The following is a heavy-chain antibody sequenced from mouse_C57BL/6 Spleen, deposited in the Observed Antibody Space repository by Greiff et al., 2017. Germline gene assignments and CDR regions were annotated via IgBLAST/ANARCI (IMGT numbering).Heavy chain of an antibody. CDR2: IGPNSGGT. J-gene: IGHJ3*01. CDR1: GYTFTSYW. V-gene: IGHV1-72*01. CDR3: ARSDYSGFAY. Sequence: VQLQQPGAELVKPGASVKLSCKASGYTFTSYWMHWVKQRPGRGLEWIGRIGPNSGGTKYNEKFKSKATLTVDKPSSTAYMQLSSLTSEDSAVYYCARSDYSGFAYWGQGTLVTVSA. D-gene: IGHD2-4*01.